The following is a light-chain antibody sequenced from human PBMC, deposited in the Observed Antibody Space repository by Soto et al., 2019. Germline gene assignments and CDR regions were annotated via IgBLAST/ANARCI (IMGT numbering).Light chain of an antibody. CDR2: NTS. V-gene: IGLV7-46*01. Sequence: QAVVTQEPSLTVSPGGTVTLTCGSSTGAATGSHYPYWLQQKPGQGPRTLIYNTSNKQSWTPARFSGSLLGGKAALTLSGAQPDDEADYYCLLSYSGARVWVFGGGTKVTVL. J-gene: IGLJ3*02. CDR3: LLSYSGARVWV. CDR1: TGAATGSHY.